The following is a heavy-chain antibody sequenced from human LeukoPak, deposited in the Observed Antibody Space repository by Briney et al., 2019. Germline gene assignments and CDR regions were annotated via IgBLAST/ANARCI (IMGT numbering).Heavy chain of an antibody. Sequence: PGGSLRLSCVASGFTFSSHWMVWVRQAPGKGLVWVSRIISDGSSTNYADSVKGRFTISRDTSKNTLYLQMNSLRAEDTAVYYCASRHCSGGGCYFAGADPFDYWGQGTLVTVSS. CDR1: GFTFSSHW. D-gene: IGHD2-15*01. CDR3: ASRHCSGGGCYFAGADPFDY. CDR2: IISDGSST. V-gene: IGHV3-74*01. J-gene: IGHJ4*02.